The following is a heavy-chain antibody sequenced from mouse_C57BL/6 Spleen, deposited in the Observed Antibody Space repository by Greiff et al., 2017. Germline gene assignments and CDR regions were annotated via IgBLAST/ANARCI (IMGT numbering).Heavy chain of an antibody. Sequence: QVQLKESGAELARPGASVKLSCKASGYTFTSYGISWVKQRTGQGLEWIGEIYPRSGNTYYNEKFKGKATLTADKSSSTAYMELRSLTSEDSAVYFCARSKYDYPYAMDYWGQGTSVTVSS. CDR1: GYTFTSYG. J-gene: IGHJ4*01. CDR3: ARSKYDYPYAMDY. CDR2: IYPRSGNT. D-gene: IGHD2-4*01. V-gene: IGHV1-81*01.